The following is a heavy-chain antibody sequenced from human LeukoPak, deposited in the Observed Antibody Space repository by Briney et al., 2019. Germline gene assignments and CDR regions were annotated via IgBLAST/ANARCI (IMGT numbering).Heavy chain of an antibody. D-gene: IGHD5-24*01. CDR3: ARRRMANPFDY. V-gene: IGHV4-39*01. Sequence: SETLSLTCTVSGGSISSGSYYWGWIRQPPGKGLEWIGSIYYSGSTYYNPSLKSRVTISVDTSKNQFSLKLSSVTAADTAVYYCARRRMANPFDYWGQGTLVTVSS. CDR1: GGSISSGSYY. J-gene: IGHJ4*02. CDR2: IYYSGST.